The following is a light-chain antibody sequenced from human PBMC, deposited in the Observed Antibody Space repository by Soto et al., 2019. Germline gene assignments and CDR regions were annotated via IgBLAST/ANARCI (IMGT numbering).Light chain of an antibody. CDR2: ENY. Sequence: QSVLTQPPSVSAAPGQKVTISCSGSAPNIGNNYVSWYQQLPGTAPKLLIYENYERPSGIPDRFSGSKSGTSATLGITGLQTGDEADYYCGAWDNSLTGGVFGGGTKLTVL. V-gene: IGLV1-51*02. CDR3: GAWDNSLTGGV. CDR1: APNIGNNY. J-gene: IGLJ2*01.